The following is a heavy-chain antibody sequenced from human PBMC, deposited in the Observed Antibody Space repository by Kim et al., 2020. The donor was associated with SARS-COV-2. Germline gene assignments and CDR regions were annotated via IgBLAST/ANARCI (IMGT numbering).Heavy chain of an antibody. D-gene: IGHD6-25*01. V-gene: IGHV3-66*01. Sequence: GGSLRLSCAASGFTVSSNYMSWLRKAPGKGMEWLSVIYRGDKTYYVESVKGRLTISRDNSKNTLYLQMSSMRVEDTTVYYCATNLAADGVVWGQGTLAT. CDR3: ATNLAADGVV. CDR1: GFTVSSNY. CDR2: IYRGDKT. J-gene: IGHJ4*02.